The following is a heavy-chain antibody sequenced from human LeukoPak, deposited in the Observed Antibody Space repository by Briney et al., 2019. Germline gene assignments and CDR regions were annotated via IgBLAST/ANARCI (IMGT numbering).Heavy chain of an antibody. V-gene: IGHV3-11*01. CDR3: ANPGPFDY. CDR2: INHDAKFI. CDR1: GFTFSDYV. Sequence: PGGSLRLSCAASGFTFSDYVMSWVRQAPGKGLEWVSYINHDAKFIYYADSVKGRFTISRDNARNSLYLQMNSLRAEDTAVYYCANPGPFDYWGQGTLVTVSS. J-gene: IGHJ4*02.